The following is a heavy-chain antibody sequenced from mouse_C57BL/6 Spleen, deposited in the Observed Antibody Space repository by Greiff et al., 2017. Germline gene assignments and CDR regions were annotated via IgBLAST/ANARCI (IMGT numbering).Heavy chain of an antibody. CDR2: ISSGSSTI. J-gene: IGHJ4*01. CDR3: AREGVATGDAMDY. V-gene: IGHV5-17*01. Sequence: EVKLVESGGGLVKPGGSLKLSCAASGFTFSDYGMHWVRQAPEKGLEWVAYISSGSSTIYYADTVKGRFTISRDNAKNTLFLQMTSLRSEDTAMYYCAREGVATGDAMDYWGQGTSVTVSS. D-gene: IGHD1-1*01. CDR1: GFTFSDYG.